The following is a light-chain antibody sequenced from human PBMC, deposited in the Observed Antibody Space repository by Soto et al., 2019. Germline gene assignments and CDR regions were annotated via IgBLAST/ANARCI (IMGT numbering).Light chain of an antibody. CDR3: SSYAGSSSNSYV. CDR2: EVS. Sequence: QSVLTQTPSASGSPGHSVTISCTGTSSDVGDYNHVSWYQQHPGKAPKLMIYEVSKRPSGVPDRFSGSKSGNTASLTVSGLQAEDEADYYCSSYAGSSSNSYVFGTGTKVTVL. J-gene: IGLJ1*01. CDR1: SSDVGDYNH. V-gene: IGLV2-8*01.